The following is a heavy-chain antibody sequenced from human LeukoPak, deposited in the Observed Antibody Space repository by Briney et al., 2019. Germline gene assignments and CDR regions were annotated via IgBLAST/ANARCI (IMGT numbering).Heavy chain of an antibody. CDR2: MSYDGSNK. D-gene: IGHD6-19*01. CDR1: GFTFSSYG. J-gene: IGHJ4*02. Sequence: GGSLRLSCAASGFTFSSYGMHWVRQAPGKGLEWVAVMSYDGSNKYYADSVKGRFTISRDNSKNTLYLQMNSLRAEDTAVYYCAKDLTVYSSGWYELDYWGQGTLVTVSS. CDR3: AKDLTVYSSGWYELDY. V-gene: IGHV3-30*18.